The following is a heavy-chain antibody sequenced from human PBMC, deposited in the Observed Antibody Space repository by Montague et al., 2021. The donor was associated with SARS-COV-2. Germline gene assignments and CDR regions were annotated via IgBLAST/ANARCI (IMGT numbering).Heavy chain of an antibody. Sequence: SETLSLTCAVSGASVTSINWWSWVRQPPGRGLEWFAEINHTGITNFNPSPRSRVSISLDTSKNQFSLTPNSVTAADTAICYCASHRVFQQLYSWGQGTLVTVSS. CDR1: GASVTSINW. CDR3: ASHRVFQQLYS. D-gene: IGHD6-13*01. V-gene: IGHV4-4*02. CDR2: INHTGIT. J-gene: IGHJ4*02.